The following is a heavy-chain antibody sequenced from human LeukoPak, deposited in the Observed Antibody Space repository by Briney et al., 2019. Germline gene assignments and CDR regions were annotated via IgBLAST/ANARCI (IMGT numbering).Heavy chain of an antibody. D-gene: IGHD1-26*01. CDR1: GGTFSSYA. CDR2: IIPILGIA. J-gene: IGHJ4*02. V-gene: IGHV1-69*04. CDR3: ARGGAYSGSYFLDY. Sequence: ASVKVSCKASGGTFSSYAISWLRQAPGQGLEWMGRIIPILGIANYAQKFQGRVTITADKSTSTAYMELSSLRSEDTAVYYCARGGAYSGSYFLDYWGQGTLVTVSS.